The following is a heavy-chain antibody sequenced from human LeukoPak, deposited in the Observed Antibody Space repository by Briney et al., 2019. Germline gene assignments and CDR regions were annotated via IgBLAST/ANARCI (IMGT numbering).Heavy chain of an antibody. CDR2: ISSSSSYI. J-gene: IGHJ4*02. CDR3: ARDRAAYGSGSHAVIDY. D-gene: IGHD3-10*01. Sequence: GGSLRLSCAASGFTFSSYSMNCVRQAPGKGLEWVSSISSSSSYIYYADSVKGRFTISRDNAKNSLYLQMNSLRAEDTAVYYCARDRAAYGSGSHAVIDYWGQGTLVTVSS. V-gene: IGHV3-21*01. CDR1: GFTFSSYS.